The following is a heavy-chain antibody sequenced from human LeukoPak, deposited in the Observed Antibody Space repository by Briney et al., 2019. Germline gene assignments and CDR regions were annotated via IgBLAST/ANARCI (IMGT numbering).Heavy chain of an antibody. CDR1: GYTFTSYD. CDR2: MNPNSGNT. D-gene: IGHD3-22*01. Sequence: ASVKVSCKASGYTFTSYDIYWVRQATGPGLEWMGWMNPNSGNTVYAQKFQGRVTITSNTSINTAYMELSSLRSEDTAMYYCARVYYFASSGYYFPPDYWGQGTLVTVSS. CDR3: ARVYYFASSGYYFPPDY. J-gene: IGHJ4*02. V-gene: IGHV1-8*03.